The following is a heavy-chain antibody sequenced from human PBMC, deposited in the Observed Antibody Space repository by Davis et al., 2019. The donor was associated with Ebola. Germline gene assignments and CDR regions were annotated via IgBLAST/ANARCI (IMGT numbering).Heavy chain of an antibody. CDR1: GFTFSSYW. D-gene: IGHD2-2*01. CDR3: AKDLVPAAIFYYYYGMDV. J-gene: IGHJ6*02. V-gene: IGHV3-7*01. CDR2: IKQDGSEK. Sequence: GESLKISCAASGFTFSSYWMSWVRQAPGKGLEWVANIKQDGSEKYYVDSVKGRFTISRDNAKNSLYLQMNSLRAEDTAVYYCAKDLVPAAIFYYYYGMDVWGQGTTVTVSS.